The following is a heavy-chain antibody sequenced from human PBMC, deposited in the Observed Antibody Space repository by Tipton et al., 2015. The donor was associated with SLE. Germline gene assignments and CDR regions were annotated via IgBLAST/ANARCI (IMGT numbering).Heavy chain of an antibody. Sequence: TLSLTCAVYGGSFSGYYWRWIRQPPEKGLVWIGEISHSGSTNYNPSLKSRVTISVDSSKNQFSLKLSSVTAADTAVYYCARTQVDIVVVVAAGDAFDIWGQGTMVTVSS. CDR2: ISHSGST. D-gene: IGHD2-15*01. CDR1: GGSFSGYY. CDR3: ARTQVDIVVVVAAGDAFDI. V-gene: IGHV4-34*01. J-gene: IGHJ3*02.